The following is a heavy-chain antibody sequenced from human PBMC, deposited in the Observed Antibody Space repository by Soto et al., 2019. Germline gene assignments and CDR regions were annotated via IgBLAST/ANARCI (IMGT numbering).Heavy chain of an antibody. CDR1: GDSINSDKYY. J-gene: IGHJ4*02. V-gene: IGHV4-39*01. Sequence: SETLSLTCSVSGDSINSDKYYWGWIRQPPGKGLEWIGSIYFRGNTYYNPSLQTRVTISLDTSKSQFSLKLNSVTAADSAVYFCARLGGLATISYYFDFWGQGALVTVSS. CDR2: IYFRGNT. D-gene: IGHD3-16*01. CDR3: ARLGGLATISYYFDF.